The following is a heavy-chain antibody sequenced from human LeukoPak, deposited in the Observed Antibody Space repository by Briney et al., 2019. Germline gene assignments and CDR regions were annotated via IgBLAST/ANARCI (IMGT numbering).Heavy chain of an antibody. CDR1: GFTFSSYS. V-gene: IGHV3-21*01. D-gene: IGHD6-19*01. J-gene: IGHJ4*02. CDR3: ARVGSSGWYSSRSKYYFDY. CDR2: ISSSSSYI. Sequence: GGSLRLSCAASGFTFSSYSMNWVRQAPGKGLEWVSSISSSSSYIYYADSVKGRFTISRDNAKNSLYLQMNSLRVVDTAVYYCARVGSSGWYSSRSKYYFDYWGQGTLVTVSS.